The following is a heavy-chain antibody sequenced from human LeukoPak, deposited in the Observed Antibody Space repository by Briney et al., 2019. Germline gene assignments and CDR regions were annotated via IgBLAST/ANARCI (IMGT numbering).Heavy chain of an antibody. V-gene: IGHV4-38-2*01. CDR2: IYHSGST. D-gene: IGHD6-19*01. CDR1: GYSISSGYY. Sequence: SQTLSLTCAVSGYSISSGYYWGWIRQPPGKGLEWIGSIYHSGSTYYNPSLKSRVTISVDTSKNQFSLKLSSVTAADTAVYYCARVRGYGSGWYRGTDFDYWGQGTLVTVSS. CDR3: ARVRGYGSGWYRGTDFDY. J-gene: IGHJ4*02.